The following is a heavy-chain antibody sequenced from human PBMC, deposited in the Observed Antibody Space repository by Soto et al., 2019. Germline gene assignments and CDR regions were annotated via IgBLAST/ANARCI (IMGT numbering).Heavy chain of an antibody. V-gene: IGHV1-69*06. Sequence: QVQLVQSGAEVKKPGSSVKVSCKASGGTFSNYAINWVRQAPGQGLEWMGGIIPLFGTPNYAQKLQGRVTFTAHKSTSTAYMELRRLRSDDTAVYYCARGWETVGTTTPFAYWGQGTLVTVSS. D-gene: IGHD1-26*01. CDR3: ARGWETVGTTTPFAY. J-gene: IGHJ4*02. CDR2: IIPLFGTP. CDR1: GGTFSNYA.